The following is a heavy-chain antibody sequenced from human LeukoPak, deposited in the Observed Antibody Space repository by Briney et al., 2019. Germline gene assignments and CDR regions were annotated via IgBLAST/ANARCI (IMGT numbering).Heavy chain of an antibody. V-gene: IGHV4-59*01. D-gene: IGHD2-2*01. CDR2: IHYSGTT. J-gene: IGHJ6*04. Sequence: SETLSLTCTVSGGSISTYYWSWIRQPPGEGLEWIGYIHYSGTTKHNPSLKSRVTISVDASKNQFSLKLSSVTAADTAVYYCARDGDCSSTTCNYGMDVWGKGTTVTVSS. CDR3: ARDGDCSSTTCNYGMDV. CDR1: GGSISTYY.